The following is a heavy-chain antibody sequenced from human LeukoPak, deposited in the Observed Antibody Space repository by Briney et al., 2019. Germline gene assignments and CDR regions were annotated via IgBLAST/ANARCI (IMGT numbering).Heavy chain of an antibody. J-gene: IGHJ4*02. CDR3: ARPGPHYGSGIVFDY. V-gene: IGHV5-51*01. Sequence: GESLQISCKGSGYSFTSYWIGWVRQMPGKGLEWMGIIYPGDSDTRYSPSFQGQVTISADKSISTAYLQWSSLKASDTAMYYCARPGPHYGSGIVFDYWGQGTLVTVSS. CDR1: GYSFTSYW. D-gene: IGHD3-10*01. CDR2: IYPGDSDT.